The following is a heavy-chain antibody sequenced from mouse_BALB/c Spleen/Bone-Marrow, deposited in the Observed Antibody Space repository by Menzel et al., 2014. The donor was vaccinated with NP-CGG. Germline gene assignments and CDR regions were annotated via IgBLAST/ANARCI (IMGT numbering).Heavy chain of an antibody. Sequence: QVQLQQSGPGLVSPSQRLSIPCTVSGFSLTIYGFHWVRQPPGKGLEWLGVIWAGGITNYNSALMSRLNISKDNSKNQVFLNVNSLQTDDTAMYYCARVLRLRDAMDYWGQGTSVTVSS. J-gene: IGHJ4*01. CDR2: IWAGGIT. CDR1: GFSLTIYG. CDR3: ARVLRLRDAMDY. D-gene: IGHD1-2*01. V-gene: IGHV2-9*02.